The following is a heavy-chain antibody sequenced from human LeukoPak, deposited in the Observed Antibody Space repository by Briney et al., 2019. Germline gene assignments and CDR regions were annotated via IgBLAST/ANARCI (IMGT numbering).Heavy chain of an antibody. CDR2: IYYSGST. CDR3: ARGAMITFGGVINDAFDM. Sequence: SETLSLTCTVSGGSISSYYCSWIRQPPGQGLEWNGYIYYSGSTNYNPSLKSRVTISVDTSKNQFSLKLSSVTAADTAVYYCARGAMITFGGVINDAFDMWGQGTMVTVSS. V-gene: IGHV4-59*01. D-gene: IGHD3-16*01. CDR1: GGSISSYY. J-gene: IGHJ3*02.